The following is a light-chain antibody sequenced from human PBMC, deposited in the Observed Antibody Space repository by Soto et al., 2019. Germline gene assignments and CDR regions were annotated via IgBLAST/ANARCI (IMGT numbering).Light chain of an antibody. CDR1: QGVGTS. J-gene: IGKJ4*01. V-gene: IGKV3D-11*01. CDR3: QDCSDWSPLT. Sequence: EVVLTQSPATLPLSPGERATLSCRASQGVGTSLAWYQQKPGQAPKLLIYEASTRATGIPARFSGSGSGTDFTLTVSSLEPEDSAVYYCQDCSDWSPLTFGGGTKVEIK. CDR2: EAS.